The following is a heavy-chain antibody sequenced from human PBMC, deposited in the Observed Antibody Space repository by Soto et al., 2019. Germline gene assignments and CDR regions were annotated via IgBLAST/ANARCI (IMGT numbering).Heavy chain of an antibody. CDR3: ARLVQLLQRRWFAP. Sequence: SETLCLTCTVSGGSISSGDYYWSWIRQPPGKGREGIGYIYYRGSTYYNPSLKRRVTISVDTSKNQFSLKLSSVPAAPTAVYYCARLVQLLQRRWFAPWGQGTLVPVSS. CDR1: GGSISSGDYY. D-gene: IGHD2-15*01. V-gene: IGHV4-30-4*01. J-gene: IGHJ5*02. CDR2: IYYRGST.